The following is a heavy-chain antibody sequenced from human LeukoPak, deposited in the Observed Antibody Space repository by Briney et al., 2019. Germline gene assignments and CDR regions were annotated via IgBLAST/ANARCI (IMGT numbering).Heavy chain of an antibody. Sequence: GGSLRLSCAASGFTVSSNYMRWVRQAPGKGLEWVSVIYSGGSTYYADSVKGRFTISRDNSKNTLYLQMNSLRAEDTAVYYCARENALHCSGGSCYLIGYYGMDVWGQGTTVTVSS. CDR1: GFTVSSNY. CDR2: IYSGGST. D-gene: IGHD2-15*01. V-gene: IGHV3-53*01. CDR3: ARENALHCSGGSCYLIGYYGMDV. J-gene: IGHJ6*02.